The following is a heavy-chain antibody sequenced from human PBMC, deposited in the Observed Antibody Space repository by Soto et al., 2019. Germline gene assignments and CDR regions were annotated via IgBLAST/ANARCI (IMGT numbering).Heavy chain of an antibody. CDR2: IWYDGSNK. D-gene: IGHD2-21*02. CDR3: ARELVVTATPYGMDV. J-gene: IGHJ6*02. Sequence: AGSLRLSCAASGFTFSSYGMHWVRQAPGKGLEWVAVIWYDGSNKYYADSVKGRFTISRDNSKNTLYLQMNSLRAEDTAVYYCARELVVTATPYGMDVWGQGTTVTVSS. CDR1: GFTFSSYG. V-gene: IGHV3-33*01.